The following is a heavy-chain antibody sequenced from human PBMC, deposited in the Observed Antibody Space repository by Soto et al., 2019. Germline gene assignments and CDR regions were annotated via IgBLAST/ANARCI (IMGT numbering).Heavy chain of an antibody. D-gene: IGHD7-27*01. CDR1: GGSISSYY. Sequence: QVQLQESGPGLVKPSETLSLTCTVSGGSISSYYWSWIRQPPGKGLEWIGYIYYSGSTNYNPSLKSRVTISVDTSKNQFSLKLSSVTAADTAVYYCARGGLGMPLDYWGQGTLVTVSS. CDR3: ARGGLGMPLDY. CDR2: IYYSGST. J-gene: IGHJ4*02. V-gene: IGHV4-59*01.